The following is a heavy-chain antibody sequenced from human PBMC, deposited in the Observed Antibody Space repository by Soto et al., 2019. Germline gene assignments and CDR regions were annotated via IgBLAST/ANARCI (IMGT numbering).Heavy chain of an antibody. CDR2: IKSKTDGGTT. CDR1: GFTFSNAW. V-gene: IGHV3-15*01. D-gene: IGHD2-15*01. CDR3: TQRSCSGGSCYFHGYYYYYYMDV. J-gene: IGHJ6*03. Sequence: GGSLRLSCVASGFTFSNAWMSWVRQAPGKGLEWVGRIKSKTDGGTTDYAAPVKGRFTISRDDSKNTLYLQMNSLKTGDTAVYYCTQRSCSGGSCYFHGYYYYYYMDVWGKGTTVTVSS.